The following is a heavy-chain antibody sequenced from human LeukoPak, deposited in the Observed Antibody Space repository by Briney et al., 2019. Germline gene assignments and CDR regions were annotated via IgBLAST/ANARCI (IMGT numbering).Heavy chain of an antibody. CDR3: ARGLGAAAGSFDY. Sequence: ASVKVSCKASGYTFTSYEINWVRQATGQGLGWMGWMNPNSGNTGYAQKFQGRVTITRNTSISTAYMELSSLRSEDTAVYYCARGLGAAAGSFDYWGQGTLVTVSS. J-gene: IGHJ4*02. CDR1: GYTFTSYE. V-gene: IGHV1-8*03. D-gene: IGHD6-13*01. CDR2: MNPNSGNT.